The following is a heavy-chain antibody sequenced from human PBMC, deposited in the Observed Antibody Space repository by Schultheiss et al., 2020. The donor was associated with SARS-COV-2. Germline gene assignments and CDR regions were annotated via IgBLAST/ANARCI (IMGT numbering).Heavy chain of an antibody. Sequence: SETLSLTCTVSGGSVSSGSYYWSWIRQPPGKGLEWIGYIYYSGSTNYNPSLKSRVTISVDTSKNQFSLKLSSVTAADTAVYYCARAPLTSYDYVWGSYRCGWFDPWGQGTLVTVSS. J-gene: IGHJ5*02. CDR1: GGSVSSGSYY. CDR2: IYYSGST. CDR3: ARAPLTSYDYVWGSYRCGWFDP. V-gene: IGHV4-61*01. D-gene: IGHD3-16*02.